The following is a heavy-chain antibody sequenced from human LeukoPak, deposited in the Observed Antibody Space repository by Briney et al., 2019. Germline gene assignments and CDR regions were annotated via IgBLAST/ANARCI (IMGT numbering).Heavy chain of an antibody. CDR3: ARDPYPTSSYNPNSYSGLEGFDI. D-gene: IGHD3-10*01. CDR1: GGSISSGAYD. Sequence: PSETQSLTCIVSGGSISSGAYDWGWTRHPPGKGLERIGTTYFTGSTYLNPSLESRVTISVDTSKNQLSLKMKSVTAADTAVYYCARDPYPTSSYNPNSYSGLEGFDIWGQGTMVTVSS. V-gene: IGHV4-39*07. J-gene: IGHJ3*02. CDR2: TYFTGST.